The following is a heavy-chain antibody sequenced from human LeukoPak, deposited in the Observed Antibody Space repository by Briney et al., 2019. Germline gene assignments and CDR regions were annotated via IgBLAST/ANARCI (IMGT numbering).Heavy chain of an antibody. CDR1: GYTFTSYD. V-gene: IGHV1-8*01. CDR2: MNPNSGNT. D-gene: IGHD3-10*01. CDR3: ARYYGSGSYLLHAYYYYMDV. J-gene: IGHJ6*03. Sequence: ASVKVSRKASGYTFTSYDINWVRQATGQGLEWMGWMNPNSGNTGYAQKFQGRVTMTRNTSISTAYMELSSLRSEDTAVYYCARYYGSGSYLLHAYYYYMDVWGKGTTVTVSS.